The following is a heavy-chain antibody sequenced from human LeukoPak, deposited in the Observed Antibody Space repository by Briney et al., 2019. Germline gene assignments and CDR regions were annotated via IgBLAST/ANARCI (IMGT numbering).Heavy chain of an antibody. CDR2: INHSGST. Sequence: SETLSLTCAVYGGSFSGYYWSWIRQPPGKGLEWIGEINHSGSTNYNPSLKSRLSISVDTSKNQFSLKLNSVTAADTAVYYCARDRHYYDSSGYSTPNQFDPWGQGTLVTVSS. J-gene: IGHJ5*02. V-gene: IGHV4-34*01. D-gene: IGHD3-22*01. CDR1: GGSFSGYY. CDR3: ARDRHYYDSSGYSTPNQFDP.